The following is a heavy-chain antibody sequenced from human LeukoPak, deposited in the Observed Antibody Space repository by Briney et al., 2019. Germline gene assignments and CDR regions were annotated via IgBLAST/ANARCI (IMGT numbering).Heavy chain of an antibody. D-gene: IGHD3-22*01. CDR3: ARQTYYYDSSGYYRYYFDY. J-gene: IGHJ4*02. CDR2: VYYSGST. Sequence: SETLSLTCTVSGGSISGYYWSWIRQPPGKGLEWIGYVYYSGSTYYNPSLKSRVTISVDTSKNKFSLKLSSVTAADTAVYYCARQTYYYDSSGYYRYYFDYWGQGTLVTVSS. CDR1: GGSISGYY. V-gene: IGHV4-59*01.